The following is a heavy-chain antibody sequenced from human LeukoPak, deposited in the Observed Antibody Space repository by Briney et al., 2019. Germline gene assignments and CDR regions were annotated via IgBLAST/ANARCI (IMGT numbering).Heavy chain of an antibody. CDR3: ATLPYCSSTSCYDY. Sequence: GGSLRLSCAASGCTFTNYWMSWVRQAPGKGLEWVANIKQDGSEKYYVDSVEGRFTISRDNAKNSLYLQMSSLRAEDTALYYCATLPYCSSTSCYDYWGQGTLVTVSS. CDR1: GCTFTNYW. V-gene: IGHV3-7*01. CDR2: IKQDGSEK. D-gene: IGHD2-2*01. J-gene: IGHJ4*02.